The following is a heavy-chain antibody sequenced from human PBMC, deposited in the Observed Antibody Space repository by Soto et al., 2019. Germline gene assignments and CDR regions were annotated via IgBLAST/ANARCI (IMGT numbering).Heavy chain of an antibody. Sequence: GGSLRLSCAASGFTFGDYAMHWVRQAPGKGLEWVSGISWNSGSIGYADSVKGRFTISRDNAKNSLYLQMNSLRAEDTALYYCAKDYGIAAAGTPHYFDYWGQGTLVTVSS. D-gene: IGHD6-13*01. V-gene: IGHV3-9*01. CDR2: ISWNSGSI. CDR3: AKDYGIAAAGTPHYFDY. J-gene: IGHJ4*02. CDR1: GFTFGDYA.